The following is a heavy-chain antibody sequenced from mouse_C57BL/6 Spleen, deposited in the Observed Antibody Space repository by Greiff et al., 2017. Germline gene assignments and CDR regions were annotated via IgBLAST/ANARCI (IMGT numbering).Heavy chain of an antibody. D-gene: IGHD2-2*01. V-gene: IGHV1-82*01. CDR1: GYAFSSSW. Sequence: QVQLQQSGPELVKPGASVKISCKASGYAFSSSWMNWVKQRPGKGLEWIGRIYPGDGDTNYNGKFKGKATLTADKSSSTAYMQLSSLTSEDSAVYFCARDGYDEDYYAMDYWGQGTSGTVSS. CDR2: IYPGDGDT. CDR3: ARDGYDEDYYAMDY. J-gene: IGHJ4*01.